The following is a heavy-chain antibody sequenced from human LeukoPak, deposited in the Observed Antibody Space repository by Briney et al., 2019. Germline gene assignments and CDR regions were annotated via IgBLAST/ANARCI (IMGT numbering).Heavy chain of an antibody. CDR1: GYTFTSYD. Sequence: ASVKVSCKASGYTFTSYDINWVRQATGQGLEWMGWISAYNGNTNYAQKLQGRVTMTTDTSTSTAYMELRSLRSDDTAVYYCARVYCGGDCGSFYYYYYMDVWGKGTTVTISS. CDR3: ARVYCGGDCGSFYYYYYMDV. J-gene: IGHJ6*03. V-gene: IGHV1-18*01. CDR2: ISAYNGNT. D-gene: IGHD2-21*02.